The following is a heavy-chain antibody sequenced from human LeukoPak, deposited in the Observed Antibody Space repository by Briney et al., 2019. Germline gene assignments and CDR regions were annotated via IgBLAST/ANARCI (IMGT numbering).Heavy chain of an antibody. CDR3: AKEGIAARDSNWFDP. CDR2: ISYDGSNK. V-gene: IGHV3-30*18. J-gene: IGHJ5*02. D-gene: IGHD6-13*01. Sequence: GGSLRLSCAASGFTFSSYGMHWVRQAPGKGLEWVAVISYDGSNKYYADSVKGRFTISRDNSKNTLYLQMNSLRAEDTAVYYCAKEGIAARDSNWFDPWGQGTLVTVSS. CDR1: GFTFSSYG.